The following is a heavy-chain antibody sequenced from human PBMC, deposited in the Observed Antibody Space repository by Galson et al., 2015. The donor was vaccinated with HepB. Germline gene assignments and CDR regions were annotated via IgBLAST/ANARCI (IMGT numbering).Heavy chain of an antibody. CDR1: GYSFTRYW. Sequence: QYGAEVTKHGESLKPSCMGSGYSFTRYWVGWVRQMPAQGLVWMGIIYPGDSDTRYSPSLQGQVTISDDKSSSTAYLPWSSLNALDTAMYYCAMTSSSWWMADFDFWGQGTMVTVSS. CDR3: AMTSSSWWMADFDF. D-gene: IGHD6-13*01. CDR2: IYPGDSDT. V-gene: IGHV5-51*01. J-gene: IGHJ3*01.